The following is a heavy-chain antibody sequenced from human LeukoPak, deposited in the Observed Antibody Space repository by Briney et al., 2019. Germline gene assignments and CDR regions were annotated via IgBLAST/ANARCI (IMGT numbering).Heavy chain of an antibody. CDR2: ISYSGGST. CDR3: ARGVKYYDILTGQPRPGAFDI. V-gene: IGHV3-23*01. J-gene: IGHJ3*02. CDR1: GFTFSSYG. Sequence: PGGSLRLSCAASGFTFSSYGMSWVRQAPGKRLEWVSSISYSGGSTYYADSVKGRFTISRDNSKNTLYLQMNSLRAEDTAVYYCARGVKYYDILTGQPRPGAFDIWGQGTMVTVSS. D-gene: IGHD3-9*01.